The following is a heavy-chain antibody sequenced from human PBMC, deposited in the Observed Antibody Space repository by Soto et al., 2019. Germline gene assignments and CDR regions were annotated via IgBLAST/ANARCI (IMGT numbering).Heavy chain of an antibody. J-gene: IGHJ2*01. CDR3: ATLLLVTPEDWYFDL. Sequence: QVQLVQSGAEVKKPGSSVKVSCKASGGTFSSYAISWVRQAPGQGLEWMGGIIPIFGTANYAQKFQGRVTITADEATSTAYMELSSLRSEDTAVYYCATLLLVTPEDWYFDLWGRGTLVTVSS. V-gene: IGHV1-69*12. CDR2: IIPIFGTA. CDR1: GGTFSSYA. D-gene: IGHD3-9*01.